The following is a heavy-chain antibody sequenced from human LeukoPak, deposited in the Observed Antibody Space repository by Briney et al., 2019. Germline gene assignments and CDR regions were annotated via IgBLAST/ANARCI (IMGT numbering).Heavy chain of an antibody. CDR1: GFTFSNYW. V-gene: IGHV3-7*03. J-gene: IGHJ4*02. CDR2: INKDGSEK. D-gene: IGHD3-10*01. Sequence: GGSLRLSCAAAGFTFSNYWMTWVRQAPGKGLEWVANINKDGSEKYYADSVKGRFTISRDNAKNSLFLQMNSLRAEDTAVYYCARDSGFYFNYWGQGTLVTVSS. CDR3: ARDSGFYFNY.